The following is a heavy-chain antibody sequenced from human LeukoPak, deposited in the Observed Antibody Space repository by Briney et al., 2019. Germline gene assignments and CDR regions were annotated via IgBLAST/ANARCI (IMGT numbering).Heavy chain of an antibody. CDR2: IYYSGST. Sequence: SETLSLTCTVSGGSISSGGYYWSWIRQHPGKGLEWIGYIYYSGSTNYNPSLKSRVTISVDTSKNQFSLKLSSVTAADTAVYYCARHYSPYYGMDVWGQGTTVTVSS. D-gene: IGHD5-18*01. CDR1: GGSISSGGYY. V-gene: IGHV4-61*08. CDR3: ARHYSPYYGMDV. J-gene: IGHJ6*02.